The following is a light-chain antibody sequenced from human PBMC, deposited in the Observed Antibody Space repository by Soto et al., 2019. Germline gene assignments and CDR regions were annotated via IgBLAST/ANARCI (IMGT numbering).Light chain of an antibody. CDR2: GAS. CDR1: QSVSNSY. CDR3: QQYGSSGT. Sequence: EIVLTQSPGTLSLSPGERATLSCRASQSVSNSYLAWYQQKPGQAPRLLIYGASSRATGIPDRFSGSGSGTDFTLTISRLEPEDFAVYYCQQYGSSGTFGQGTRWIS. V-gene: IGKV3-20*01. J-gene: IGKJ1*01.